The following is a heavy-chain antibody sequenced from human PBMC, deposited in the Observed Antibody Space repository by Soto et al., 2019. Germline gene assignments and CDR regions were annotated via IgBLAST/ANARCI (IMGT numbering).Heavy chain of an antibody. J-gene: IGHJ5*02. Sequence: GVLLRVPDPVSGFTCGDPYISWLRQAPGKGLEWLSYISPGSRYPAYADSVKGRFTISRDNAKRSLYLQMMSLTAEDTAIYYCVRGGGGGVFDPWGQGTMVTVSS. CDR2: ISPGSRYP. CDR1: GFTCGDPY. CDR3: VRGGGGGVFDP. D-gene: IGHD2-15*01. V-gene: IGHV3-11*06.